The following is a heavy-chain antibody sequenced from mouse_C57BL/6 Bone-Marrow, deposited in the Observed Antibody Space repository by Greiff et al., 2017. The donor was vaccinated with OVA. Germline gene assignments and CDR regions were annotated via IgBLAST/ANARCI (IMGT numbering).Heavy chain of an antibody. CDR2: ISDGGSYT. V-gene: IGHV5-4*03. J-gene: IGHJ4*01. Sequence: EVNLVESGGGLVKPGGSLKLSCAASGFTFSSYAMSWVRQTPEKRLEWVATISDGGSYTYYPDNVKGRFTISRDNAKDNLYLQMSHLKSEDTAMYYCARWGTTVVAQYYYAMDYWGQGTSVTVSS. CDR3: ARWGTTVVAQYYYAMDY. CDR1: GFTFSSYA. D-gene: IGHD1-1*01.